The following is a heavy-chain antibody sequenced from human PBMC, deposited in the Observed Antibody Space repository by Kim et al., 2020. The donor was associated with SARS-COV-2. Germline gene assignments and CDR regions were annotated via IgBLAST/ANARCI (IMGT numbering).Heavy chain of an antibody. CDR2: IRGEANIYAE. CDR1: GFSFSNSA. CDR3: TRVPGTKLAFWDAYD. D-gene: IGHD3-3*02. J-gene: IGHJ3*02. Sequence: GGSLRLSCAASGFSFSNSAMHWVRQASGKGLEWVGGIRGEANIYAETYAASVTGRITNSRNASKHAAYLQMNSVKTKDSSVYYCTRVPGTKLAFWDAYD. V-gene: IGHV3-73*01.